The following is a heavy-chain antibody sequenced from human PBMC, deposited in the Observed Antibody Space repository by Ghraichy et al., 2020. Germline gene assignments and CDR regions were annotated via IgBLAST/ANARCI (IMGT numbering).Heavy chain of an antibody. Sequence: GGSLRLSCAASGFTFSSYSMNWVRQAPGKGLEWVSSISSSSSYIYYADSVKGRFTISRDNAKNSLYLQMNSLRAEDTAVYYCARDVLRYYYDSSGYFYWGQGTLVIVSS. CDR1: GFTFSSYS. J-gene: IGHJ4*02. CDR3: ARDVLRYYYDSSGYFY. CDR2: ISSSSSYI. D-gene: IGHD3-22*01. V-gene: IGHV3-21*01.